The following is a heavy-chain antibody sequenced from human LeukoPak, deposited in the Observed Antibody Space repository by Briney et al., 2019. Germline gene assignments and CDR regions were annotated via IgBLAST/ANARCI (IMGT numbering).Heavy chain of an antibody. V-gene: IGHV3-7*01. CDR3: TRTYCSSTSCYTELFDP. CDR2: INQDGSEK. J-gene: IGHJ5*02. D-gene: IGHD2-2*02. Sequence: PGGSLRLSCAASGFTFSSYWMSWVRQAPGKGLEWVANINQDGSEKYYVDSLKGRFTISRDNAKNTLYLQMNSLRAEDTAVYYCTRTYCSSTSCYTELFDPWGQGTLVTVSS. CDR1: GFTFSSYW.